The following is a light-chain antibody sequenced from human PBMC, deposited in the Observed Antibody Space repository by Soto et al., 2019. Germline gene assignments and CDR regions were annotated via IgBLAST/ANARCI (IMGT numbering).Light chain of an antibody. V-gene: IGKV4-1*01. CDR1: QTVLYSSNNKNH. Sequence: DIVMTQSPDSLAVSLGERATINCKSSQTVLYSSNNKNHLAWYQQKAGQPPKLIIYWASTRESGVPDRFSGSGSGTEFTLTISSLQAEDVSVYFCQQYYTHPPLTFGQGTKVESK. CDR2: WAS. CDR3: QQYYTHPPLT. J-gene: IGKJ1*01.